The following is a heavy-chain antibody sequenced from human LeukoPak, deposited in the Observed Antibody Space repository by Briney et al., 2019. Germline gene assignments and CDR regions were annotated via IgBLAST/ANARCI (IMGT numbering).Heavy chain of an antibody. CDR1: GGSFSGYY. Sequence: SETLSLTCAVYGGSFSGYYWSWIRQPPGKGLEWIGEINHSGSTNYNPSLKSRVTISVDASKNQFSLKLSSVTAADTAVYYCARGPTAYGDYSGWFDPWGQGTLVTVSS. D-gene: IGHD4-17*01. CDR3: ARGPTAYGDYSGWFDP. CDR2: INHSGST. V-gene: IGHV4-34*01. J-gene: IGHJ5*02.